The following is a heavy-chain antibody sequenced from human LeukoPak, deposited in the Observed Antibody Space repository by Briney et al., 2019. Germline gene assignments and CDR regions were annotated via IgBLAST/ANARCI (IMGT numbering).Heavy chain of an antibody. Sequence: GASVKVSCKASGYTFTGYYMHWVRQAPGQGLEWMGWINPNSGGTNYAQKFQGRVTMTRDTSISTAYMELSRLRSDDTAVYYCARAPTYYYDSSGYRFDYWGQGTLVTVSS. CDR2: INPNSGGT. CDR3: ARAPTYYYDSSGYRFDY. V-gene: IGHV1-2*02. J-gene: IGHJ4*02. D-gene: IGHD3-22*01. CDR1: GYTFTGYY.